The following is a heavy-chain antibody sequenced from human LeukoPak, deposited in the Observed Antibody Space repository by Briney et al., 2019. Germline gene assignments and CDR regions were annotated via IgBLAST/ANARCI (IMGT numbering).Heavy chain of an antibody. J-gene: IGHJ4*02. Sequence: PGGSLRLSCAVSGFTFSSYRMYWVRQAPGKGLVWVSRINSDGSSTTYADSVKGRFTISRDNAKNTLYLQMNSLRAEDTAVYYCARKMLGSPIDYWGQGTLVTVSS. CDR3: ARKMLGSPIDY. D-gene: IGHD3-10*02. CDR1: GFTFSSYR. CDR2: INSDGSST. V-gene: IGHV3-74*01.